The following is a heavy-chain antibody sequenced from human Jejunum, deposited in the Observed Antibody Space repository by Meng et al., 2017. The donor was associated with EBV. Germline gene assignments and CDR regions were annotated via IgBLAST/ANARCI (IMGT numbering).Heavy chain of an antibody. CDR3: ARNMALAGRYYQDY. CDR2: SRNRVNSYTT. D-gene: IGHD1-26*01. J-gene: IGHJ4*02. V-gene: IGHV3-72*01. Sequence: EVQLVESGGGLVQPGGSLRLSWVASGFTFSDHYMDWVRQAPGQGLEWVGRSRNRVNSYTTEYAASVRGRFTISRDVSKNSLFLQMNSLGTEDTAVYYCARNMALAGRYYQDYWGQGTLVTVSS. CDR1: GFTFSDHY.